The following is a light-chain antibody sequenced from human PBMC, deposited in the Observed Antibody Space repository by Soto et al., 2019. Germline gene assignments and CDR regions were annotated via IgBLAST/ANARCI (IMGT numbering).Light chain of an antibody. CDR2: AAS. Sequence: SPGTLSLSPGEGITLSCRASQTVSKNYLAWYQQKPGQAPRLLIYAASTRATGIPDRFSGSGSGTDFTLTISRLEPEDFAVFYCQQYAVSPITFGQGTRLEIK. CDR3: QQYAVSPIT. CDR1: QTVSKNY. V-gene: IGKV3-20*01. J-gene: IGKJ5*01.